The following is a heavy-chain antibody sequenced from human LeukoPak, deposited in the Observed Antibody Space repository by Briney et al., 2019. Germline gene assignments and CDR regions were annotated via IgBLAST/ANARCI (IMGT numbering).Heavy chain of an antibody. CDR3: ARGGGQWLSHFDY. D-gene: IGHD6-19*01. J-gene: IGHJ4*02. V-gene: IGHV4-39*01. Sequence: SETLSLTCTVSGGSISSSSYYWGWIRQPPGKGLEWIGSIYYSGSTYYNPSLKSRVTISVDTSKNQFSLKLSSVTAADTAVYYCARGGGQWLSHFDYWGQGTLVTVSS. CDR1: GGSISSSSYY. CDR2: IYYSGST.